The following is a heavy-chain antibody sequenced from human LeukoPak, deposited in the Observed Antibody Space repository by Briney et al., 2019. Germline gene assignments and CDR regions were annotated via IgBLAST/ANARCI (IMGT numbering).Heavy chain of an antibody. V-gene: IGHV4-34*01. J-gene: IGHJ5*02. CDR3: ARGGYCSSTSCYAGGGTLYNWFDH. Sequence: SETLSLTCAVYGGSFSGYYWSWIRQPPGKGLDWIGEINHSGSTNYNPSLKSRVTISVDTCKNQFSLKLRSVPAADTAVYYCARGGYCSSTSCYAGGGTLYNWFDHWGQGTLVTVSS. CDR1: GGSFSGYY. CDR2: INHSGST. D-gene: IGHD2-2*01.